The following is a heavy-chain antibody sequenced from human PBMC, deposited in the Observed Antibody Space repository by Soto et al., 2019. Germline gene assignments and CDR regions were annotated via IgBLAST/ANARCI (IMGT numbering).Heavy chain of an antibody. Sequence: SETLSLTCTVSGGSISSYYWSWIRQPPGKGLEWIGYIYYSGSTNYNPSLKSRVTISVDTSKNQFSLKLSSVTAADTAVYYCARHAEQLGEYDYWGQGTLVTVSS. V-gene: IGHV4-59*08. D-gene: IGHD6-6*01. J-gene: IGHJ4*02. CDR2: IYYSGST. CDR1: GGSISSYY. CDR3: ARHAEQLGEYDY.